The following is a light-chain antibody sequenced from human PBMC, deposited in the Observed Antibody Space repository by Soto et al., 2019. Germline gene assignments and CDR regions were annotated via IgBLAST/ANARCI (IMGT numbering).Light chain of an antibody. CDR3: QHYGTTPWT. CDR1: QSVCSRC. V-gene: IGKV3-20*01. Sequence: ETVLTQSPGTLSLSPGERVTLSCRASQSVCSRCLAWYQQKPGQPPRLPIYGASSRATGIPDRFSGSGSGTDFTLTISRLEPEEFAVYYCQHYGTTPWTFGQGTKVGIK. J-gene: IGKJ1*01. CDR2: GAS.